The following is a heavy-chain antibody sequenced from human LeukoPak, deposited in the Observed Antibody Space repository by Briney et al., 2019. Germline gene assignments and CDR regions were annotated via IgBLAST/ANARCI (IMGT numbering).Heavy chain of an antibody. D-gene: IGHD2-15*01. V-gene: IGHV3-9*01. J-gene: IGHJ6*03. CDR3: VKGHCSSSSCFPNYYYYMDV. Sequence: GGSLRLSCAGSGFTFDEHAMHWVRQAPGNGLEWVSGISWNSGSIAYADSVKGRFTISRDNAKNLLFLQMSSLRAADTALYYCVKGHCSSSSCFPNYYYYMDVWGTGTTVTVSS. CDR1: GFTFDEHA. CDR2: ISWNSGSI.